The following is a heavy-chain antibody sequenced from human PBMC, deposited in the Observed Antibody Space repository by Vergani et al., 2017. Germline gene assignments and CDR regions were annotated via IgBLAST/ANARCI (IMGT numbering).Heavy chain of an antibody. J-gene: IGHJ4*02. CDR2: INSDGSST. CDR3: ARXYCSSTSCYTGGDY. CDR1: GFTFSSYG. D-gene: IGHD2-2*02. Sequence: EVQLVESGGGLVQPGGSLRLSCAASGFTFSSYGMHWVRQAPGKGLVWVSRINSDGSSTSYAESVKGRFTISRDNAKNTLYLQMDSLRAEDTAVYYCARXYCSSTSCYTGGDYWGQGTLVTVSS. V-gene: IGHV3-74*01.